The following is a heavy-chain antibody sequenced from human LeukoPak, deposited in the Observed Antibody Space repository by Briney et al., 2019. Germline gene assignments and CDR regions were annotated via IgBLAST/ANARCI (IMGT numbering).Heavy chain of an antibody. J-gene: IGHJ4*02. CDR1: GFTFDDYG. CDR3: AKGPDQLRLGELSPAGDY. V-gene: IGHV3-20*04. D-gene: IGHD3-16*02. CDR2: INWNGGST. Sequence: GGSLRLSCAASGFTFDDYGMSWVRQAPGKGLEWVSGINWNGGSTGYADSVKGRFTISRDNSKNTLYLQMNSLRAEDTAVYYCAKGPDQLRLGELSPAGDYWGQGTLVTVSS.